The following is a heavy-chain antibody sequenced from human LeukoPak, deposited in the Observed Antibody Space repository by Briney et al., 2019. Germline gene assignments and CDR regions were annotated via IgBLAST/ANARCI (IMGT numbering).Heavy chain of an antibody. J-gene: IGHJ6*03. D-gene: IGHD5-12*01. CDR1: GFTFSTFA. V-gene: IGHV3-23*01. CDR2: IFPSGGEI. Sequence: GGSLRLSCAASGFTFSTFAMIWVRQPPGKGLEWVSSIFPSGGEIHYADSVRGRFTISRDNSKSTLSLQMNSLRAEDTAVYYCAKDTVKVTTIRRVPHYMDVWGKGTTVTISS. CDR3: AKDTVKVTTIRRVPHYMDV.